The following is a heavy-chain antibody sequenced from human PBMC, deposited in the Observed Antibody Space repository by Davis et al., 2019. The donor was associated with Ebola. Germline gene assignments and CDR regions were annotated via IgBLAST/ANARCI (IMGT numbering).Heavy chain of an antibody. Sequence: GGSLRLSCAASGFTFSDYYMSWIRQAPGKGLEWVSYISSSGSTIYYADSVKGRFTISRDNAKNSLYLQMNSLRAEDTAVYYCARVSTMIVVVIEYFDLWGRGTLVTVSS. V-gene: IGHV3-11*01. CDR1: GFTFSDYY. CDR3: ARVSTMIVVVIEYFDL. D-gene: IGHD3-22*01. CDR2: ISSSGSTI. J-gene: IGHJ2*01.